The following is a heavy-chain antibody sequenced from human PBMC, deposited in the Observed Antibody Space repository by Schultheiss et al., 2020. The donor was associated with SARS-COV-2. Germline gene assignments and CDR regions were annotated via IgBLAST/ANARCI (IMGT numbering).Heavy chain of an antibody. CDR3: YPPFDWLPQS. CDR1: GFTFSNYA. Sequence: GGSLRLSCAASGFTFSNYAMSWVRQAPGKGLEWVSGITGSGRSTYYADSVKGRFTISRDNSKNTLYLQMNSLKTEDTAVYYCYPPFDWLPQSRGQGTLVTVSS. CDR2: ITGSGRST. J-gene: IGHJ4*02. V-gene: IGHV3-23*01. D-gene: IGHD3-9*01.